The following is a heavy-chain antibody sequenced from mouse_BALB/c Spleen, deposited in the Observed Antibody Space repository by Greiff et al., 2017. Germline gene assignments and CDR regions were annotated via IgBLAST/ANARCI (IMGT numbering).Heavy chain of an antibody. J-gene: IGHJ2*01. CDR1: GFSLTSYG. V-gene: IGHV2-9*02. CDR3: ARGNDGYYAPYFDY. D-gene: IGHD2-3*01. Sequence: VQLQESGPGLVAPSQSLSITCTVSGFSLTSYGVHWVRQPPGKGLEWLGVIWAGGSTNYNSALMSRLSISKDNSTSQVFLKMNSLQTDDTAMYYCARGNDGYYAPYFDYWGQGTTLTVSS. CDR2: IWAGGST.